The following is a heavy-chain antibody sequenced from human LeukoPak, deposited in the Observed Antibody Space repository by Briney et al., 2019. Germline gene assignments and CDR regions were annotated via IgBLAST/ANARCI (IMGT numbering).Heavy chain of an antibody. CDR1: GYTFTSYA. J-gene: IGHJ4*02. V-gene: IGHV7-4-1*02. Sequence: ASVKVSCKASGYTFTSYAMNCVRQAPGQGLEWMGWINTNTGNPPYAQGFTGRFVFSLDTSVSTAYLQISSLKAEDTAVYYCARDSIAVAGTVLDYWGQGTLVTVSS. D-gene: IGHD6-19*01. CDR3: ARDSIAVAGTVLDY. CDR2: INTNTGNP.